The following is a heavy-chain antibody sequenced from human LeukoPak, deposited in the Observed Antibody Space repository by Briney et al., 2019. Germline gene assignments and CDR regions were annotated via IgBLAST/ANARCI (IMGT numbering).Heavy chain of an antibody. Sequence: ASVKVSCKASGYTFTGSYLRWVRQAPGQGLEWMGWINPNSGCINYAQKFQGRGTMTRDTSISTAYMDLTRLTSADTAIYYCARAERGDGLDIWGQGTMVTVSS. CDR1: GYTFTGSY. V-gene: IGHV1-2*02. J-gene: IGHJ3*02. CDR2: INPNSGCI. CDR3: ARAERGDGLDI. D-gene: IGHD3-10*01.